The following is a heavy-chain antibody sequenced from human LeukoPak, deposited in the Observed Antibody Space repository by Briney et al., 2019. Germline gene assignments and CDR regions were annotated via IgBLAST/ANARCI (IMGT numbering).Heavy chain of an antibody. CDR2: VNGDESST. Sequence: SGGSLRLSCAASGFSFSRYWMHWVRQAPGKGLVWVSRVNGDESSTTYADSVKGRFTTSRDNAKNTLYLQMNSLRAEDTAVYYCARDGYYGSGSYYNDVWGQGTLVTVSS. D-gene: IGHD3-10*01. CDR3: ARDGYYGSGSYYNDV. CDR1: GFSFSRYW. J-gene: IGHJ4*02. V-gene: IGHV3-74*01.